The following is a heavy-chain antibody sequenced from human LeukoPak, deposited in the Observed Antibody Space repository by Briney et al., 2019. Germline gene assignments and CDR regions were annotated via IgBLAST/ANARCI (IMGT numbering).Heavy chain of an antibody. CDR3: ARLARSVVRGVINH. V-gene: IGHV4-34*01. Sequence: PSETLSLTCAVYGGSFSGYYWSWIRQPPGKGLEWMGEVNHSGSTNYSPSLKSRVTISVDTSKHQSSLKLSSVTAADTAVYYCARLARSVVRGVINHWGQGTLVTVSS. J-gene: IGHJ5*02. D-gene: IGHD3-10*01. CDR2: VNHSGST. CDR1: GGSFSGYY.